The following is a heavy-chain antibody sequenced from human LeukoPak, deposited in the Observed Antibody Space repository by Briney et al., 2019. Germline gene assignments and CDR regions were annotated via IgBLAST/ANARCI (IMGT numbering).Heavy chain of an antibody. D-gene: IGHD6-19*01. Sequence: GGSLRLSCAASGFTFSSYAMHWVRQAPGKGLEWVSGINWSSDTIGYADSVKGRFTISRDNAKNSLYLQMNSLRAEDTALYYCAKDRRASGWYGFAFDIWGQGTMVTVSS. CDR3: AKDRRASGWYGFAFDI. J-gene: IGHJ3*02. CDR2: INWSSDTI. V-gene: IGHV3-9*01. CDR1: GFTFSSYA.